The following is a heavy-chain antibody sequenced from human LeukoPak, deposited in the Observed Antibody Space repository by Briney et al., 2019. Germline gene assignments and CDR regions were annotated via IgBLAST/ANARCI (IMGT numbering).Heavy chain of an antibody. V-gene: IGHV4-4*07. Sequence: SETLSLTCTVSGGSICSYYWSWIRQPAGKGLEWIGRIYTSGSTNYNPSLKSRVTMSVDTSKNQFSLKLSSVTAADTAVYYCARVRFGYYDFWSGSLDIYYYMDVWGKGTTVTVSS. J-gene: IGHJ6*03. D-gene: IGHD3-3*01. CDR3: ARVRFGYYDFWSGSLDIYYYMDV. CDR2: IYTSGST. CDR1: GGSICSYY.